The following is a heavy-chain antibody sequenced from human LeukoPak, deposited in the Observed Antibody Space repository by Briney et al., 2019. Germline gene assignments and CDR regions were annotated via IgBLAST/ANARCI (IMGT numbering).Heavy chain of an antibody. CDR2: INPSGGST. J-gene: IGHJ4*02. V-gene: IGHV1-46*01. Sequence: SLKVSRQESGYTLTSHYMHWVRQTPGQALEWMGIINPSGGSTSYAQKFQARVTMTRDTSTSTVYMELSSLRSEDTAVYYCARPGIFGVELFRYWGQGTLVTVPS. D-gene: IGHD3-3*01. CDR3: ARPGIFGVELFRY. CDR1: GYTLTSHY.